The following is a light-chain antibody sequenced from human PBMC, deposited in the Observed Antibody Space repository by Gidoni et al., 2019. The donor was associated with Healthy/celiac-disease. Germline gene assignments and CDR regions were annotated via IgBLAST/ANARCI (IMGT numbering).Light chain of an antibody. V-gene: IGLV3-9*01. CDR2: RDT. CDR1: NIGSKS. J-gene: IGLJ2*01. CDR3: QVWDSSTVV. Sequence: SYELTQPLSVSVALGQTATIICGGNNIGSKSVYWYQQKPGQAPVLVIYRDTNRPSGIPERFSGSNSGNTATLTISRAQAGDGADYYCQVWDSSTVVFGGGTKLTVL.